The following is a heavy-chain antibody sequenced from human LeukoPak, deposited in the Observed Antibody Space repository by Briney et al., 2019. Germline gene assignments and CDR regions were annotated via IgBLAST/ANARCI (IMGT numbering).Heavy chain of an antibody. Sequence: GGSLRLSCAPSGFTFSSYSMNWVRQAPGKGLEWVSSISSSSSYIYYADSVKGRFTISRDNAKNSLYLQMNSLRAEDTAVYYCARERGGCSSTSCYLRRAFDIWGQGTMVTVSS. CDR3: ARERGGCSSTSCYLRRAFDI. V-gene: IGHV3-21*01. CDR1: GFTFSSYS. J-gene: IGHJ3*02. CDR2: ISSSSSYI. D-gene: IGHD2-2*01.